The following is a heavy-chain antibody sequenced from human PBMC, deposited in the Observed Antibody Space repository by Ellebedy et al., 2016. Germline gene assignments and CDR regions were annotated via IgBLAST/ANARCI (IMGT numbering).Heavy chain of an antibody. Sequence: GESLKISXTASGLNFTKNAMNWVRQAPGKGLEYVAGISYDGKNVYYGDSVKGRFTISRDRSGNRVYLEMYSLRPEDTAVYYCAKDKGGSYGRIHFHYYGVDVWGQGTTVTVSS. D-gene: IGHD3-16*01. CDR3: AKDKGGSYGRIHFHYYGVDV. J-gene: IGHJ6*02. V-gene: IGHV3-30*18. CDR2: ISYDGKNV. CDR1: GLNFTKNA.